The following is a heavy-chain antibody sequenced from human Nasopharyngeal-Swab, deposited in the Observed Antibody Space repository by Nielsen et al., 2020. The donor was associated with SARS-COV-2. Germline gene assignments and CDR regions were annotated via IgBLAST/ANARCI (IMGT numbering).Heavy chain of an antibody. J-gene: IGHJ6*02. Sequence: GESLKISCAASGFTFSSYSMDWVRQAPGKGPEWVSSISSSSSYIYYADSVKGRFTISRDNAKNSLYLQMNSLRAEDTAVYYCARDQPTPHYYYYGMDVWGQGTTVTVSS. CDR1: GFTFSSYS. CDR3: ARDQPTPHYYYYGMDV. V-gene: IGHV3-21*01. CDR2: ISSSSSYI. D-gene: IGHD2-15*01.